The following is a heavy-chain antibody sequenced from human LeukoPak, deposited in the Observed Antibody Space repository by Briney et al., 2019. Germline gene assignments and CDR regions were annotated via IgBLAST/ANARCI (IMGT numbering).Heavy chain of an antibody. V-gene: IGHV3-49*04. CDR1: GFTFGEYG. CDR3: TRAGGLDNFLDY. CDR2: IRSKVHDSTP. J-gene: IGHJ4*02. D-gene: IGHD3-9*01. Sequence: GGSLRLSCTTSGFTFGEYGFNWVRQAPGKGLEWVGFIRSKVHDSTPQYAASVKGRFTISRDDSKDTAYLQMINLKTEDTAIYYCTRAGGLDNFLDYWGQGTPVTVSS.